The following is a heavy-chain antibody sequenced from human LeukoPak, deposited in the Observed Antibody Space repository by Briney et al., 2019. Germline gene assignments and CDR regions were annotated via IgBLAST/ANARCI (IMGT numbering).Heavy chain of an antibody. D-gene: IGHD3-10*01. CDR3: AKDHRGYYGSGSYFWFDP. V-gene: IGHV3-23*01. CDR1: GFTFSSYA. J-gene: IGHJ5*02. Sequence: GGSLRLSCAASGFTFSSYAMNWVRQAPGKGLEWVSTVSGSGGTTYYADSVKGRFAISRDNSKNTLYLQMNNLRAEDTAVYYCAKDHRGYYGSGSYFWFDPWGQGTLVTVSS. CDR2: VSGSGGTT.